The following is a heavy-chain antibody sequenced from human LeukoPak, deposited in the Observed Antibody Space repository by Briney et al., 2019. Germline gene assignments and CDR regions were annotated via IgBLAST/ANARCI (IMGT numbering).Heavy chain of an antibody. D-gene: IGHD1-1*01. J-gene: IGHJ4*02. CDR3: ARGGVETGTDY. CDR1: GGSISSYY. V-gene: IGHV4-59*08. Sequence: SETLSLTCTVSGGSISSYYWSWIRQPPGKGLEWIGYIYYSGSTNYNPSLKSRVTISVDTSKNQFSLKLSSVTAADTAVYYCARGGVETGTDYWGQGTLVTVSS. CDR2: IYYSGST.